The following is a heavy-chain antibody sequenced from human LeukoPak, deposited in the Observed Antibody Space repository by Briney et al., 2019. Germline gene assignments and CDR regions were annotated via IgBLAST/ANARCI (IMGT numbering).Heavy chain of an antibody. CDR3: AKDSSNGDYLGGDFDY. CDR1: GFPLSSYA. J-gene: IGHJ4*02. Sequence: GGSLRLSCAASGFPLSSYAMSWVRQAPGKGLEWVSATSSSDAGTYYADSVKGRFTISRDNSKNTLYLQINSLRAEDTAVYYCAKDSSNGDYLGGDFDYWGQGTLVTVSS. CDR2: TSSSDAGT. V-gene: IGHV3-23*01. D-gene: IGHD4-17*01.